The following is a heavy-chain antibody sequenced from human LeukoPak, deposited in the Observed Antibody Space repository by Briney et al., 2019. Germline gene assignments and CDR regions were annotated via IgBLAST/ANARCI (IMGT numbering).Heavy chain of an antibody. Sequence: SVKVSCEASGGTFSSYAISWVRQAPGQGLEWMGGIIPIFGTANYAQKFQGRVTITTDESTSTAYMELSSLRTEDTAVYYCASPEVGSTDPTLDYWGQGTLVTVSS. CDR1: GGTFSSYA. CDR2: IIPIFGTA. J-gene: IGHJ4*02. V-gene: IGHV1-69*05. CDR3: ASPEVGSTDPTLDY. D-gene: IGHD1-26*01.